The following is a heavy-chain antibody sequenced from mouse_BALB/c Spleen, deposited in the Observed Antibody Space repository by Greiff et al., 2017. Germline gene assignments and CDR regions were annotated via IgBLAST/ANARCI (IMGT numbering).Heavy chain of an antibody. D-gene: IGHD1-1*01. J-gene: IGHJ4*01. CDR3: ARGDGSSPYAMDY. CDR1: GYTFTNYW. CDR2: INPNNGGT. Sequence: VQLQQSGAELVRPGTSVKISCKASGYTFTNYWLGWVKQRPGHGLEWIGDINPNNGGTIYNQKFKGKATLTVDKSSSTAYMELRSLTSEDTAVYYCARGDGSSPYAMDYWGQGTSVTVSS. V-gene: IGHV1-18*01.